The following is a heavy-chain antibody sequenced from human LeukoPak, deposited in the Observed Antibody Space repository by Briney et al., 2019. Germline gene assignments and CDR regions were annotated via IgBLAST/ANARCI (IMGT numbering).Heavy chain of an antibody. D-gene: IGHD3-10*01. CDR2: IYNSERT. J-gene: IGHJ5*02. CDR1: GASFRNYH. CDR3: AIWFGGQWFDP. V-gene: IGHV4-59*01. Sequence: SETLSLTCSVSGASFRNYHWTWIRQPPGKGLEWIGYIYNSERTNYSPSLKSRVTISVDTSKNQLYLKLNSVTAADTAVYFCAIWFGGQWFDPWGQGTLVTVSS.